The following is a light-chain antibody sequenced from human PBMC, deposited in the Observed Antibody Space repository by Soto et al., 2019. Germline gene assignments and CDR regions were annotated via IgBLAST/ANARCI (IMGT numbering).Light chain of an antibody. CDR3: QQSFSTPIT. CDR1: QNTNAY. CDR2: GAF. V-gene: IGKV1-39*01. Sequence: DIQLTQSPSSLSASVGDKVTITCRASQNTNAYINWYQQKSGTAPRLLIFGAFNLQSGVPSRFSGSESGTEFTLTINSLEPEDSATYFCQQSFSTPITFGQGTRLEI. J-gene: IGKJ5*01.